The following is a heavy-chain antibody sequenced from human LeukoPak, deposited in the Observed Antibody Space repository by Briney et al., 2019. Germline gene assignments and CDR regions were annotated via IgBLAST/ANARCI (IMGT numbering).Heavy chain of an antibody. V-gene: IGHV1-2*02. CDR2: INPNSGGT. Sequence: ASVKVSCKASGYTFTGYYMHWVRQAPGQGLEWMGWINPNSGGTNYAQKFQGRVTMTRDTSISTAYMELSRLRSDDTAVYYCARGRDSGSYYYYYYMDVWGKGTTVTVSS. J-gene: IGHJ6*03. CDR1: GYTFTGYY. D-gene: IGHD1-26*01. CDR3: ARGRDSGSYYYYYYMDV.